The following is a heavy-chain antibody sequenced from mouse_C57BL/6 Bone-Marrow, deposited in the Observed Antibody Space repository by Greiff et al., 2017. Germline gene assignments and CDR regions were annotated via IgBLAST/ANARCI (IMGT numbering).Heavy chain of an antibody. D-gene: IGHD1-1*01. CDR2: IDPSDSYT. J-gene: IGHJ2*01. V-gene: IGHV1-59*01. Sequence: QVQLQQSGAELVRPGTSVKLSCKASGYTFTSSRMHWVKQRPGPGLEWIGMIDPSDSYTNYNQKFKGKATLTVAQSSSTAYMQLSRLTSEDSAVYDYSSSRYDYGSSPFDYWGQGTTLTVSS. CDR1: GYTFTSSR. CDR3: SSSRYDYGSSPFDY.